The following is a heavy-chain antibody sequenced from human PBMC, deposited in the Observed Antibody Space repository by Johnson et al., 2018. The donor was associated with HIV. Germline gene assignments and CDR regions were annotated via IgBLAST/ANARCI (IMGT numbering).Heavy chain of an antibody. V-gene: IGHV3-30*03. CDR1: GFSVSSNH. Sequence: QVQLVESGGGLVKPGGSLRLSCAASGFSVSSNHMTWVRQAPGKGLEWVAVISYDGSNQYYADSVKGRFTISRDISKNTLYLQMSSLRTEDTAVYFCARDSDVLPGYTGPEDAFDIWGQGTLV. CDR2: ISYDGSNQ. D-gene: IGHD3-9*01. CDR3: ARDSDVLPGYTGPEDAFDI. J-gene: IGHJ3*02.